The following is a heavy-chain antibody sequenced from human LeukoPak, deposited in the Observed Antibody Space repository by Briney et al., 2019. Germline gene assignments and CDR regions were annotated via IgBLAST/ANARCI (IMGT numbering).Heavy chain of an antibody. J-gene: IGHJ3*02. Sequence: GGSLRLSCAASGFTFSKYGMHWVRQAPGKGLEWVAFIRYDGSNKYYADSVKGRFTISRDNSKNTLYLQMNSLRAEDTAVYYCAKALSYYYDSSAPDAFDIWGQGTMVTVSS. CDR1: GFTFSKYG. V-gene: IGHV3-30*02. CDR2: IRYDGSNK. CDR3: AKALSYYYDSSAPDAFDI. D-gene: IGHD3-22*01.